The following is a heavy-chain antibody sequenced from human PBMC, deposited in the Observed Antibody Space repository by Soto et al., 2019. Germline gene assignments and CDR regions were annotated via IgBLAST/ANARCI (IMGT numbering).Heavy chain of an antibody. D-gene: IGHD6-19*01. CDR1: GGSISSSNW. Sequence: PSETLSLTCAVSGGSISSSNWWSWVRQPPGKGLEWIGEIYHSGSTNYNPSLKSRVTISVDKSKNQFSLKLSSVTAADTAVYYCARSVIAVAGTWFDPWGQGTLVTVSA. CDR2: IYHSGST. J-gene: IGHJ5*02. V-gene: IGHV4-4*02. CDR3: ARSVIAVAGTWFDP.